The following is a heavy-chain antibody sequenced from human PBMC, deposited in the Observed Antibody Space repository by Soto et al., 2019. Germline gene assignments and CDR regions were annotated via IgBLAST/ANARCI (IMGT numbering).Heavy chain of an antibody. V-gene: IGHV1-69*12. CDR3: ARAALVLRYFDWSPIFDY. Sequence: QVQLVQSGAEVKKPGSSVKVSCKASGGTFSSYAISWVRQAPGQGLEWMGGIIPIFGTANYAPKFQGRVTITADDSTSTAYIELSSLRSEATAVYYCARAALVLRYFDWSPIFDYWGQGTLVTVSS. J-gene: IGHJ4*02. CDR2: IIPIFGTA. D-gene: IGHD3-9*01. CDR1: GGTFSSYA.